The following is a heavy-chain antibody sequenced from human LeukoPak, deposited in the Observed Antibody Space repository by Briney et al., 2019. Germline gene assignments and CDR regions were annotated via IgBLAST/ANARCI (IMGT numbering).Heavy chain of an antibody. J-gene: IGHJ3*02. D-gene: IGHD2-2*01. CDR1: SDSISNYY. CDR2: IHYSGST. V-gene: IGHV4-59*08. Sequence: SQTLSLTCTVASDSISNYYWSWIRQPPRKGLEWSGYIHYSGSTNYNPSPRSRVTVSVDTTKNQFSLNLSSVIAADTAVYYCARKGCSGNTCFYAFDIWGQGTMVTVSS. CDR3: ARKGCSGNTCFYAFDI.